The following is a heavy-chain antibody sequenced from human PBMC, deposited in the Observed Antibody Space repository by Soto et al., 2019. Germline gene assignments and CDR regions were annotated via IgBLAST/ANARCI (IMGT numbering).Heavy chain of an antibody. J-gene: IGHJ5*02. CDR1: GGTFSSYT. Sequence: QVQLVQSGAEVKKPGSSVKVSCKASGGTFSSYTISWVRQAPGQGLEWMGRIIPILGIANYAQKFQGRVTITADKSASTADMELSSLRSEDTAVYYCASLCSSTSCHLVYNWFDPWGQGTLVTVSS. V-gene: IGHV1-69*02. CDR3: ASLCSSTSCHLVYNWFDP. D-gene: IGHD2-2*01. CDR2: IIPILGIA.